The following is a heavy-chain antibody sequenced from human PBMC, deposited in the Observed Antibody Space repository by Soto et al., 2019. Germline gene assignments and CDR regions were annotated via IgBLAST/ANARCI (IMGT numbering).Heavy chain of an antibody. D-gene: IGHD2-15*01. CDR1: GFTFSSYN. V-gene: IGHV3-21*01. CDR2: ISGSSTYI. Sequence: GGSLRLSCAASGFTFSSYNMNWVRQAPGKGLEWVSSISGSSTYIYYADSVKGRFTISRDNAKNSLYLQMNSLRAEDTAVYYCARGPGGPDGSGDYWGQGTLVTVSS. CDR3: ARGPGGPDGSGDY. J-gene: IGHJ4*02.